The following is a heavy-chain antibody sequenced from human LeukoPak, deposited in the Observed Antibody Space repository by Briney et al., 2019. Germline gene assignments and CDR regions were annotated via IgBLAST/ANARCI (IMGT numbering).Heavy chain of an antibody. V-gene: IGHV1-18*01. CDR3: ARVFVVPAAMGYFDY. CDR2: ISAYNGNT. D-gene: IGHD2-2*01. Sequence: ALVKVSCKASGYTFTSYGISWVRQAPGQGLEWMGWISAYNGNTNYAQKLQGRVTMTTDTSTSTAYMELRSLRSDDTAVYYCARVFVVPAAMGYFDYWGQGTLVTVSS. J-gene: IGHJ4*02. CDR1: GYTFTSYG.